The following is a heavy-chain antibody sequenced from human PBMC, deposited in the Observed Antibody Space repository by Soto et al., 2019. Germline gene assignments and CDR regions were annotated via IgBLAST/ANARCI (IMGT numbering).Heavy chain of an antibody. CDR1: GFTFSNAW. CDR2: IKSKTDGGTT. CDR3: TTDGGDDKHPYYYGMDV. J-gene: IGHJ6*02. V-gene: IGHV3-15*01. Sequence: EVQLVESGGGLVKPGGSLRLSCAASGFTFSNAWMSWVRQAPGKGLEWVGRIKSKTDGGTTDYAAPVKGRFTISRDDSKNTLYLQMNSLKTEDTAVYYCTTDGGDDKHPYYYGMDVWGQGTTVTVSS. D-gene: IGHD2-21*02.